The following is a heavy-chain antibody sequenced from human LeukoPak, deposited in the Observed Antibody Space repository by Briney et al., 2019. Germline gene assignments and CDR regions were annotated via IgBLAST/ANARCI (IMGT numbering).Heavy chain of an antibody. J-gene: IGHJ4*02. D-gene: IGHD4-11*01. CDR3: AGYDHSNYLAY. V-gene: IGHV4-4*08. CDR2: IHANGDT. CDR1: GVSISSNY. Sequence: PSETLSLTCTVSGVSISSNYWRWIRQPPGKGPDWHGLEWIGYIHANGDTNYNPSLNRRVTMSLDSSRRHLSLNLSSLTAADPAVYFCAGYDHSNYLAYWGQGILVTVSS.